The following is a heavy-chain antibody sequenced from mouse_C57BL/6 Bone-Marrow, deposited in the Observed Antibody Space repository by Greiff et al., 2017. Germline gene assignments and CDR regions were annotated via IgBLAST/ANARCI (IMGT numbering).Heavy chain of an antibody. V-gene: IGHV5-12*01. CDR3: ERQGENWDWEDY. CDR2: ISNGGGST. CDR1: GFTFSDYY. J-gene: IGHJ2*01. Sequence: EVKLVESGGGLVQPGGSLKLSCAASGFTFSDYYMYWVRQTPEPRLEWVAYISNGGGSTYYPDPVKGRFTISRDHAKNTLYLQMSSLKSQDTAMYYCERQGENWDWEDYGGQGTTLTVAS. D-gene: IGHD4-1*01.